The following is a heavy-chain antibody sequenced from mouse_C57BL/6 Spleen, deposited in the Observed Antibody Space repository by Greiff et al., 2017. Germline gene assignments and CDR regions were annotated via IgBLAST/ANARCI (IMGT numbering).Heavy chain of an antibody. V-gene: IGHV5-4*03. CDR2: ISDGGSYT. CDR1: GFTFSSYA. D-gene: IGHD2-4*01. J-gene: IGHJ3*01. Sequence: EVKLMESGGGLVKPGGSLKLSCAASGFTFSSYAMSWVRQTPEKRLEWVATISDGGSYTYYPDNVKGRYTISRDNAKNNLYLQMSHRKSEDTAMYYCAIYDDYTSFAYWGQGTLVTVSA. CDR3: AIYDDYTSFAY.